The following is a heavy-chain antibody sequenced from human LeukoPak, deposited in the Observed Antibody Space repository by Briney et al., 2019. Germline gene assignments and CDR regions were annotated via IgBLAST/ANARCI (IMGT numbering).Heavy chain of an antibody. V-gene: IGHV1-2*06. D-gene: IGHD3-3*01. Sequence: ASVKVSCKASGYTFTGYYMHWVRQAPGQGLEWMGRINPNSGGTNYAQKFQGRVTMPRDTSISTAYMELSRLRSDDTAVYYCARDSLEWLSFDYWGQGTLVTVSS. CDR1: GYTFTGYY. J-gene: IGHJ4*02. CDR3: ARDSLEWLSFDY. CDR2: INPNSGGT.